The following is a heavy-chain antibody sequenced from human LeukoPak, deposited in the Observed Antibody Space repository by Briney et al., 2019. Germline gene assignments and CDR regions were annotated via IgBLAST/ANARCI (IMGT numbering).Heavy chain of an antibody. CDR3: ARLDSRRPGY. J-gene: IGHJ4*02. Sequence: SETPSLTCTVSGGSISSSSYYRGWVRPSPGKGLEWIGSIYYSGSTYYNPSLKSRVTISVDTSKNQFSLKLSSVTAADTAVYYCARLDSRRPGYWGQGTLVTVSS. CDR1: GGSISSSSYY. V-gene: IGHV4-39*07. D-gene: IGHD6-13*01. CDR2: IYYSGST.